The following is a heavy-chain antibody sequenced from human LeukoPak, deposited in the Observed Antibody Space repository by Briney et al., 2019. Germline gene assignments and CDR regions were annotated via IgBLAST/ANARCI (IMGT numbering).Heavy chain of an antibody. Sequence: SETLSLTCTVSGGSISSSSYYWGWIRQPPGKGLEWIGTIYYSGSTYYNPSLKSRVTISVDTSKNQFSLKLSSVTAADTAVYYCARGKGYCSGGSCFYFDYWGQGTLVTVSS. CDR3: ARGKGYCSGGSCFYFDY. CDR1: GGSISSSSYY. D-gene: IGHD2-15*01. V-gene: IGHV4-39*07. J-gene: IGHJ4*02. CDR2: IYYSGST.